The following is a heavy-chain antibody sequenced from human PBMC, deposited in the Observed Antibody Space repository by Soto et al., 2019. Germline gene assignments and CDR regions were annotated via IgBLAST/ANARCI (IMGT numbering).Heavy chain of an antibody. D-gene: IGHD5-18*01. CDR1: GYTFTSYY. CDR3: ARDIGGYSYGLYYYYYYGMDV. V-gene: IGHV1-46*01. Sequence: AVKVSCKASGYTFTSYYMHWVRQAPGQGLEWMGIINPSGGSTSYAQKFQGRVTMTRDTSTSTVYMELSSLRSEDTAVYYCARDIGGYSYGLYYYYYYGMDVWGQGTTVTVSS. J-gene: IGHJ6*02. CDR2: INPSGGST.